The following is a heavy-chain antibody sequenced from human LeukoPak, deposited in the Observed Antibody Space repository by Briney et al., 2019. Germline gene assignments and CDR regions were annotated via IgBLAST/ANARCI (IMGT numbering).Heavy chain of an antibody. CDR3: AKESTVTPGNVNWFDP. V-gene: IGHV3-23*01. CDR2: ISGSGGST. Sequence: GGSLRLSCAASGFTFSDYYMSWVRQAPGKGLEWVSTISGSGGSTYYAESVKGRFTISRDNSKNKLYLQMNSLRAEDTAVYYCAKESTVTPGNVNWFDPWGQGTLVTVSS. CDR1: GFTFSDYY. D-gene: IGHD4-17*01. J-gene: IGHJ5*02.